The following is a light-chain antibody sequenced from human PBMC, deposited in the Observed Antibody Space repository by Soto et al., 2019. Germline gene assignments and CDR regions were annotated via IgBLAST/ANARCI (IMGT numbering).Light chain of an antibody. V-gene: IGKV3-11*01. CDR1: QSVSNY. CDR2: DAS. Sequence: EIVLTQSPATLSLSPGERATLSYRASQSVSNYLAWYQQKPGLAPRLLIYDASNRATGIPARFSGSGSGTDFTLTISSLEPEDFAVYYCQQRRNWPLTFGGGTKVEIK. J-gene: IGKJ4*01. CDR3: QQRRNWPLT.